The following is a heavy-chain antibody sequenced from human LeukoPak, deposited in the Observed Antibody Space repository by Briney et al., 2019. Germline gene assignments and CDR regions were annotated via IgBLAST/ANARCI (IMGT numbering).Heavy chain of an antibody. CDR2: INAGHGNT. CDR1: GYTFTSYA. J-gene: IGHJ4*02. Sequence: ASVKVSCKASGYTFTSYAIQWVRQAPGQRLEWMGWINAGHGNTKYSQKFQGRVAITRDTSASTAYMELSSLRSEDTAMYYCARVLDGQIDYWGQGTLVTVSS. CDR3: ARVLDGQIDY. V-gene: IGHV1-3*01. D-gene: IGHD5-24*01.